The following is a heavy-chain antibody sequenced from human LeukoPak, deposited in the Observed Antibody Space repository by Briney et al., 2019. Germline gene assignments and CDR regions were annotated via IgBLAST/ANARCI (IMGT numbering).Heavy chain of an antibody. V-gene: IGHV4-39*01. CDR1: GGSISSSSYY. D-gene: IGHD5-18*01. J-gene: IGHJ4*02. Sequence: PSETLSLTCTVSGGSISSSSYYWGWIRQPPGKGLEWIGSIYYSGSTYYNPSLKSRVTISVDTSKNQFSLKLSSVTAADTAVYYCARLYGYQYYFDYWGQGTLVTVSS. CDR2: IYYSGST. CDR3: ARLYGYQYYFDY.